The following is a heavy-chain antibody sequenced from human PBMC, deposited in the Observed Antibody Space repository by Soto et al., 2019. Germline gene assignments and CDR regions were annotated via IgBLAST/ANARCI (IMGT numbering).Heavy chain of an antibody. J-gene: IGHJ4*02. Sequence: QVQLVESGGGLVKPGGSLRLSCAASGFTFSDYYMSWIRQAPGKGLEWVSYISSSGSTIYYADSVKGRFTISRDNAKNSLYLPMNSLRDDDTAVYYCARDRLYGDLPYFDYWVQGTLVTVSS. CDR3: ARDRLYGDLPYFDY. CDR1: GFTFSDYY. CDR2: ISSSGSTI. V-gene: IGHV3-11*01. D-gene: IGHD4-17*01.